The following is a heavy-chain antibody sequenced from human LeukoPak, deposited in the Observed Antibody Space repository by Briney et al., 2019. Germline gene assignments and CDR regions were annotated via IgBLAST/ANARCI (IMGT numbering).Heavy chain of an antibody. V-gene: IGHV1-2*02. CDR3: ARGGYYYDSSGYLNYFDY. CDR1: GYTLTGYY. D-gene: IGHD3-22*01. CDR2: MNPNSGGT. Sequence: ASVKVSCTASGYTLTGYYMHWVRQAPGQGLEWMGWMNPNSGGTKYAQKFQGRVTMTRDTSISTAYMELRSLRSDDTAVYYCARGGYYYDSSGYLNYFDYWGQGTLVTVSS. J-gene: IGHJ4*02.